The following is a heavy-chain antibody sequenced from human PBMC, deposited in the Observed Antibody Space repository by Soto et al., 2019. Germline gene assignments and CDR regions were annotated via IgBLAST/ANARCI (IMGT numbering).Heavy chain of an antibody. CDR2: IYYSGST. CDR1: GGSISSGGYY. J-gene: IGHJ4*02. V-gene: IGHV4-31*03. Sequence: QVQLQESGPGLVKPSQTLSLTCTVSGGSISSGGYYWSWIRQHPGKGLEWIGYIYYSGSTYYNPSLKSRVTISVDTSKNQFSLKLSSVTAADTAVYYCARTVRARVRGVIITNFDYWGQGTLVTVSS. CDR3: ARTVRARVRGVIITNFDY. D-gene: IGHD3-10*01.